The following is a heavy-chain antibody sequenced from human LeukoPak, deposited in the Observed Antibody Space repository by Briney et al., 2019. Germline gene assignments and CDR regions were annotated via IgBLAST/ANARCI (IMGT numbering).Heavy chain of an antibody. CDR1: GFSFSSYG. Sequence: GGSLRLSCAASGFSFSSYGMSWVRQAPGKGLEWISAITGSGGTTYYADSVEGRFTISRDNSKNTLYLQMNSLRAEDTAVYYCARAQLSLDYWGQGTLVTVSS. CDR3: ARAQLSLDY. D-gene: IGHD1-1*01. J-gene: IGHJ4*02. CDR2: ITGSGGTT. V-gene: IGHV3-23*01.